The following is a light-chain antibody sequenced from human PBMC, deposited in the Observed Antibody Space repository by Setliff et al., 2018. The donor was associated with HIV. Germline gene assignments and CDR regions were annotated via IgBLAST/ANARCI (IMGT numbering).Light chain of an antibody. CDR1: PSDVDGFTL. J-gene: IGLJ1*01. CDR2: DVT. Sequence: QSVLSQPASVSGSPGQSITISCTGTPSDVDGFTLVSWYQKYPDRVPKLIIYDVTKRPSRVSDRFSGSKSANTASLTISGLQPEDEADYYCFSYTGSDTFVFGTGTKVTVL. V-gene: IGLV2-23*02. CDR3: FSYTGSDTFV.